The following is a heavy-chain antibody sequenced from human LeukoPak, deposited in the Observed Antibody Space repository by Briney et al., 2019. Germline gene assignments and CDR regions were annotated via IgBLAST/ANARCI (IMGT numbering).Heavy chain of an antibody. Sequence: GGSLRLSCAASDLTFSNSALHWVRQAPGKGLEWVSYISSSGSTIYYADSVKGRFTISRDNAKNSLYLQMNSLRAEDTAVYYCAELGITMIGGVWGKGTTVTISS. CDR1: DLTFSNSA. J-gene: IGHJ6*04. V-gene: IGHV3-48*03. CDR3: AELGITMIGGV. CDR2: ISSSGSTI. D-gene: IGHD3-10*02.